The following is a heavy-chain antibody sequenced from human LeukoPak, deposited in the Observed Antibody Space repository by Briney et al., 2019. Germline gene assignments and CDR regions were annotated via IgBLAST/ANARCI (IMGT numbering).Heavy chain of an antibody. V-gene: IGHV1-69*04. Sequence: SVKVSCKASGGTFSSYAISWVRQAPGQGLEWMGRIIPILSITNYAQKFQGRVTITADKSTSTAYMELSSLRSEDTAVYYCARAPLTAATLYYDYWGQGTLVTVSS. CDR2: IIPILSIT. J-gene: IGHJ4*02. CDR3: ARAPLTAATLYYDY. CDR1: GGTFSSYA. D-gene: IGHD6-13*01.